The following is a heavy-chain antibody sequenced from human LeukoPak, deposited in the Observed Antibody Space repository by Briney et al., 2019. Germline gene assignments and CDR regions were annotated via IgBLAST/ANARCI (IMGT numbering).Heavy chain of an antibody. D-gene: IGHD3-10*01. CDR1: GYTFTVYY. CDR2: ISPNSGGT. V-gene: IGHV1-2*02. CDR3: ARDRGHPAAFDI. Sequence: GASVKVPCKASGYTFTVYYMHWVRQAPGQGLEWMGWISPNSGGTKYAQRFQGRVTMTRDTSISTAYMELSRLISDDTAVYYCARDRGHPAAFDIWGQGTMVTVSS. J-gene: IGHJ3*02.